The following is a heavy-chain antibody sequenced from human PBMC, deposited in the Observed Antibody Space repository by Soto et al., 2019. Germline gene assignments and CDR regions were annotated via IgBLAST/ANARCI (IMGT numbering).Heavy chain of an antibody. D-gene: IGHD3-10*01. V-gene: IGHV1-69*02. CDR3: AAMVRGVSQFDY. J-gene: IGHJ4*02. CDR1: GGTFSNYT. Sequence: QVQLVQSGAEVKKPGSSVKVSCMASGGTFSNYTISWVRQAPGQGLEWMGRIIPSLGVANYAQKFQGRVTITADKSTSTAYSELSSLRSEDTAVYYCAAMVRGVSQFDYWGQGTLVTVSS. CDR2: IIPSLGVA.